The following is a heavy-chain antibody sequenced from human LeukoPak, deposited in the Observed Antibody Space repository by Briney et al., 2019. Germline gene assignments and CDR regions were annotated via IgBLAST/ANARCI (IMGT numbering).Heavy chain of an antibody. CDR1: GFTVSSNY. Sequence: GGSLRLSCAASGFTVSSNYMSWIRQAPGKGLERVSIFYSGGYTYYADSVKGRFTISRDNSKNTLYLQMNSLRAEDTAVYYCARGEYYYYYYMDVWGRGTTVTVSS. V-gene: IGHV3-66*02. J-gene: IGHJ6*03. CDR3: ARGEYYYYYYMDV. D-gene: IGHD3-10*01. CDR2: FYSGGYT.